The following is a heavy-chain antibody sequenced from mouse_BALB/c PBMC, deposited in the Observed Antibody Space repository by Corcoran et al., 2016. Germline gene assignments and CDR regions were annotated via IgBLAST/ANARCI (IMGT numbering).Heavy chain of an antibody. D-gene: IGHD2-1*01. CDR2: IYPGSGNT. CDR3: ARSLYYGNYGDY. Sequence: VQLQQSGAELARPGASVKLSCKPSGYTFTDYYMNWVKQRTGQGLEWIGEIYPGSGNTYYNEKFMGKATLTADKSSSTAYMQLSSLTSEDSAVYFCARSLYYGNYGDYWGQGTTLTVSS. CDR1: GYTFTDYY. V-gene: IGHV1-77*01. J-gene: IGHJ2*01.